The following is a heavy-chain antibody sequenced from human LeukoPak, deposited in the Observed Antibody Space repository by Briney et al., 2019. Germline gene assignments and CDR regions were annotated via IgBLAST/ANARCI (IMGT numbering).Heavy chain of an antibody. CDR2: ISGSGGRT. V-gene: IGHV3-23*01. J-gene: IGHJ4*02. CDR1: GFTFSSYA. D-gene: IGHD3-10*01. CDR3: AKYKTYYYDSGSYGLDY. Sequence: GGSLRPSCAPSGFTFSSYAMSWVRQAPGRGLGWVSAISGSGGRTYYADSVKGRFTISRDNSKNTLYLQMNSLRAEDRAVYYCAKYKTYYYDSGSYGLDYWGQGTRVTVSS.